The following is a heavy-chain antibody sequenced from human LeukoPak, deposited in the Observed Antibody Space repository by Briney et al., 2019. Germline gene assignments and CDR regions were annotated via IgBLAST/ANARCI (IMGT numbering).Heavy chain of an antibody. CDR3: AKDQDPHSYGSGSYAPFDY. CDR1: GFSFTTHA. J-gene: IGHJ4*02. Sequence: GFLRLSCVASGFSFTTHAMGWVRQAPGKGLEWVSHISGSGGSTKYSGSVKGRFTISRDNSKNTLYLQINSLRADDTAVYYCAKDQDPHSYGSGSYAPFDYWGQGTLVTVSS. CDR2: ISGSGGST. D-gene: IGHD3-10*01. V-gene: IGHV3-23*01.